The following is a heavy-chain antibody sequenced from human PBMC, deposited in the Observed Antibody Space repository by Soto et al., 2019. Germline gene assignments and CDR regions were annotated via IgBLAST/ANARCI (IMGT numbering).Heavy chain of an antibody. Sequence: ASVKVSCKASGYTFTSYGISWVRQAPGQGLEWMGWISAYNGNTNYAQKLQGRVTMTTDTSTSTAYMELRSLRSDDTAVYYCARDPRNYDYIFGSYRSYTHDAFDIWGKGTMVTVSS. CDR3: ARDPRNYDYIFGSYRSYTHDAFDI. V-gene: IGHV1-18*01. CDR2: ISAYNGNT. J-gene: IGHJ3*02. D-gene: IGHD3-16*02. CDR1: GYTFTSYG.